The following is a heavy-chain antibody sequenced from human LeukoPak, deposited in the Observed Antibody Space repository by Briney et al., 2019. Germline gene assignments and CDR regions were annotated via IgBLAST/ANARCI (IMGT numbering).Heavy chain of an antibody. D-gene: IGHD3-10*01. V-gene: IGHV4-34*01. Sequence: SETLSLTCAVYGGSFSGYYWSWIRQPPGKGLEWIGEINHSGSTNYNPSLKSRVTISVDTSKNQFSLKLSSVTAADTAVYYCARLGAKIWFGELSNWFDPWGQGTLVTVSS. CDR1: GGSFSGYY. CDR3: ARLGAKIWFGELSNWFDP. CDR2: INHSGST. J-gene: IGHJ5*02.